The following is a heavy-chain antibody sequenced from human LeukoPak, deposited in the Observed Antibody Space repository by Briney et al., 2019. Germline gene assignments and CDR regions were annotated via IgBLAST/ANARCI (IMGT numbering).Heavy chain of an antibody. J-gene: IGHJ4*02. CDR1: GFTFDDYA. D-gene: IGHD6-19*01. Sequence: GGSLRLSCEASGFTFDDYAMLWVRQAPGKGLEWVTGISWNSGSMGYADSVKGRFTISRDNAKNSLYLQMNSLRAEDAALYYCAKGKKMTVAGLFDYWGQGTLVTVSS. V-gene: IGHV3-9*01. CDR3: AKGKKMTVAGLFDY. CDR2: ISWNSGSM.